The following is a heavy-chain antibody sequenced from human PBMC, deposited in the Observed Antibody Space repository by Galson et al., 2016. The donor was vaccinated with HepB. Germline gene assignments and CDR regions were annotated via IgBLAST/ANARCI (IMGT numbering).Heavy chain of an antibody. Sequence: SLRLSCAASGFSFNSYWMLWVRQAPGKGLVFVSRINGDGRTTNYADSVKGRFTISRDNAKNTLYLQMNSLRAEDTAVYYCARDFFRPTGALDIWGQGTMVTVSS. D-gene: IGHD2/OR15-2a*01. CDR3: ARDFFRPTGALDI. V-gene: IGHV3-74*01. CDR2: INGDGRTT. CDR1: GFSFNSYW. J-gene: IGHJ3*02.